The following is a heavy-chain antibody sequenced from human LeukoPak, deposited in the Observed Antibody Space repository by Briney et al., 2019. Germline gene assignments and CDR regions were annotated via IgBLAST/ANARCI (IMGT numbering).Heavy chain of an antibody. J-gene: IGHJ3*02. CDR3: ARPNRQLVRWQPFDI. CDR1: GGSISSYY. D-gene: IGHD2-8*01. V-gene: IGHV4-4*07. CDR2: IYTSGST. Sequence: SETLSLTCTVSGGSISSYYWSWIWQPAGKGLEWIGRIYTSGSTNYNPSLKSRVTMSVDTSKNQFSLKLSSVTAADTAVYYCARPNRQLVRWQPFDIWGQGTLVIVSS.